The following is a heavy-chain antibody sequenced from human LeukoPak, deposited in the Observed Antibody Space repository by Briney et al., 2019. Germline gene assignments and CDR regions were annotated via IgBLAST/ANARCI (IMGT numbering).Heavy chain of an antibody. CDR3: AKLGRTEDWFDP. CDR2: IWYDGSEK. CDR1: GFTFSNYG. V-gene: IGHV3-30*02. Sequence: PGGSLRLSCEASGFTFSNYGIHWVRQAPGKGLEWVAVIWYDGSEKYYADSVKGRFTISRDNSQNTLYLQMNSLRTEDTALYYCAKLGRTEDWFDPWGQGTLVTVSS. J-gene: IGHJ5*02.